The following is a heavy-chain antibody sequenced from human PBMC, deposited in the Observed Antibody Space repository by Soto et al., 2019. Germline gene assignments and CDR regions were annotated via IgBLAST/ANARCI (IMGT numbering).Heavy chain of an antibody. J-gene: IGHJ4*02. D-gene: IGHD3-9*01. CDR1: GFTFSNAW. CDR2: IKSKTDGGTT. CDR3: TGRYFDWLPYFDY. Sequence: LRLSCAASGFTFSNAWMSWVRQAPGKGLEWVGRIKSKTDGGTTDYAAPVKGRFTISGDDSKNTLYLQMNSLKTEDTAVYYCTGRYFDWLPYFDYWGQGTLVTVSS. V-gene: IGHV3-15*01.